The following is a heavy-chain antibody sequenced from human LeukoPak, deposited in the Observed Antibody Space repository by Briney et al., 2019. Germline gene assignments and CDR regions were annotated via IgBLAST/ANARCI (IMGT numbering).Heavy chain of an antibody. CDR2: IYYSGST. J-gene: IGHJ3*02. V-gene: IGHV4-30-4*01. Sequence: SQALSLTCTVSGGSISSGDYYWSWIRQPPGKGLAWIGYIYYSGSTYYNPSLKSRVTISVDTSKNQFSLKLSSVTAADTAVYYCARAFPSGYDFLDAFDIWGQGTMVTVSS. CDR3: ARAFPSGYDFLDAFDI. D-gene: IGHD5-12*01. CDR1: GGSISSGDYY.